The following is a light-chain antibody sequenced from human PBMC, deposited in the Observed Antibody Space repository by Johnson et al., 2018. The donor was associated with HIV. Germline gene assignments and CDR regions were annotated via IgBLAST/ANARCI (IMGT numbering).Light chain of an antibody. Sequence: QSVLTQPPSVSAAPGQKVTISCSGSSSNIGNNYVSWYQQLPGTAPKLLIYETNKRPSGIPDRFSGSKSGTSATLGITGLQTGDEADYYFGPWDSSLSAYVFGTGTKVTVL. CDR1: SSNIGNNY. J-gene: IGLJ1*01. CDR3: GPWDSSLSAYV. CDR2: ETN. V-gene: IGLV1-51*02.